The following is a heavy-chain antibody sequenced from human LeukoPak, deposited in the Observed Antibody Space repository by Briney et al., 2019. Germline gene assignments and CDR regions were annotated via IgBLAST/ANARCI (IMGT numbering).Heavy chain of an antibody. D-gene: IGHD1-14*01. CDR2: INADGSTT. CDR3: VVVVEPPDSDGFDV. CDR1: GFTFGNSW. Sequence: GGSLRLSCAASGFTFGNSWVHWVRQAPGKGLVWVSLINADGSTTTYADSVKGRFTISRDNARNTLPLQMNSLTIEDTAVYYCVVVVEPPDSDGFDVWGQGTMITVSS. V-gene: IGHV3-74*01. J-gene: IGHJ3*01.